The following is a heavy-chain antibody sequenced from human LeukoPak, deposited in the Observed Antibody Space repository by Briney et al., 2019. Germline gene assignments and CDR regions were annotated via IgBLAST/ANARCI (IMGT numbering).Heavy chain of an antibody. J-gene: IGHJ5*02. CDR3: TTRGITVSGLGS. CDR2: IKSNTDGGTT. CDR1: GFTFNDAW. V-gene: IGHV3-15*01. D-gene: IGHD6-13*01. Sequence: GGSLTLSCAASGFTFNDAWMNWVRQAPGKGLEWVGRIKSNTDGGTTDYAAPVKGRFTISRDDSKNMLYLQMNSLKTEDTAVYYCTTRGITVSGLGSWGQGTLVTVSS.